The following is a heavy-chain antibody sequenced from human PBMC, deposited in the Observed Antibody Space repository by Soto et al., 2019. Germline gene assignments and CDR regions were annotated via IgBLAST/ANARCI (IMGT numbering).Heavy chain of an antibody. V-gene: IGHV1-3*05. J-gene: IGHJ5*02. CDR2: INAGNGNT. CDR1: GYTFTSYA. Sequence: QVQLVQSGAEEKKPGASVKVSCKASGYTFTSYAMHWVRQAPGQRLEWMGWINAGNGNTKYSQKFQGRVTITRDTSASTAYMELSSLRSEDTAVYYCARDRRCSGGSCYPNWFDPWGQGTLVTVSS. CDR3: ARDRRCSGGSCYPNWFDP. D-gene: IGHD2-15*01.